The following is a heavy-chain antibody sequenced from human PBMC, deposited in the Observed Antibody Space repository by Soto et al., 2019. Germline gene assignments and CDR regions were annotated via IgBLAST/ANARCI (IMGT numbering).Heavy chain of an antibody. CDR1: GFTFSSYW. V-gene: IGHV3-7*03. Sequence: GGSLRLSCAASGFTFSSYWVNWVRQAPGKGLEWVANIKQDGSEKYYVDSVKGRFTISRDNAKNSLYLQMNSLRAEDTAVYYCARAGARRYYDSSGYYYWGQGTLVTVSS. CDR2: IKQDGSEK. CDR3: ARAGARRYYDSSGYYY. J-gene: IGHJ4*02. D-gene: IGHD3-22*01.